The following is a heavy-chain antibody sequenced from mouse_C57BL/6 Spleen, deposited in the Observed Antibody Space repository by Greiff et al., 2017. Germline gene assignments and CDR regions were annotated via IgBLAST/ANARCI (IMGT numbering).Heavy chain of an antibody. D-gene: IGHD4-1*01. CDR3: ATLGREDAMDY. CDR1: GYSITSGYY. V-gene: IGHV3-6*01. CDR2: ISYDGSN. Sequence: DVQLQESGPGLVKPSQSLSLTCSVTGYSITSGYYWNWIRQFPGNKLEWMGYISYDGSNNYNPSLKNRISITRDTSKNQFFLKLNSVTTEDTATYYCATLGREDAMDYWGQGTSVTVSS. J-gene: IGHJ4*01.